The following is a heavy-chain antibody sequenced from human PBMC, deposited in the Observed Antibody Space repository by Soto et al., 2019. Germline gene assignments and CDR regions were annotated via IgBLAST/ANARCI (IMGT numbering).Heavy chain of an antibody. J-gene: IGHJ6*02. CDR2: INAGNGNT. V-gene: IGHV1-3*01. CDR3: ARVPTYPDHYGMDV. Sequence: QVQLVQSGAEVKKPGASVKVSCRASGHIFTSYTMHWVRQAPGQRLEWMGWINAGNGNTKYSQNFQGRVTITRDTSASTAYMELGSLRSEDTAVYYCARVPTYPDHYGMDVWGQGTTVTVSS. D-gene: IGHD2-2*02. CDR1: GHIFTSYT.